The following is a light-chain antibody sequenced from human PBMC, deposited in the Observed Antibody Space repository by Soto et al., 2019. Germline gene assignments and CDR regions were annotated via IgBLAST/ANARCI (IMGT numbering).Light chain of an antibody. Sequence: DIQMTQSPSTLSASVGDRVTITCRASQSISSWLAWFQQKPGKAPNLLIYKASSLESGVPSRFSGSGSGTEFTLTINTLQPDDFATYYCQQYNSSPLTFGGGTKVEMK. CDR1: QSISSW. J-gene: IGKJ4*01. CDR2: KAS. CDR3: QQYNSSPLT. V-gene: IGKV1-5*03.